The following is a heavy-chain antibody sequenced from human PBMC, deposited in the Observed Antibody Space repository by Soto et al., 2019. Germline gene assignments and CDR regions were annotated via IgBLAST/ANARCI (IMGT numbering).Heavy chain of an antibody. CDR2: ISAYNGNT. Sequence: QVQLVQSGAEVKKPGASVKVSCKASGYTFTSYGISWVRQAPGQGLEWMGWISAYNGNTNYAQKLQGRVTMTTDTSTSTAYMELRSLRSDDTAVYYCATQSVAAAGTPPGGYYYYGMDVWGQGTTVTVSS. V-gene: IGHV1-18*04. J-gene: IGHJ6*02. CDR1: GYTFTSYG. CDR3: ATQSVAAAGTPPGGYYYYGMDV. D-gene: IGHD6-13*01.